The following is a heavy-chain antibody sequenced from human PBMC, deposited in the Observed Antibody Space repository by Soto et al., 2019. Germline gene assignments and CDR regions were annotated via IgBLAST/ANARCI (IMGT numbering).Heavy chain of an antibody. V-gene: IGHV3-7*03. CDR1: GFTFSNYW. J-gene: IGHJ6*02. CDR2: IKQDGTEK. D-gene: IGHD5-18*01. Sequence: EVQLVESGGGLVQPGGSLRLSCAASGFTFSNYWMSWVRQAPGKGLAWVADIKQDGTEKYYVDSVKGRFTISRDNAKNSLYLQMNSLRAEDTAVYYCARDLGAMVPGYYYGMDVWGQGTTVTVSS. CDR3: ARDLGAMVPGYYYGMDV.